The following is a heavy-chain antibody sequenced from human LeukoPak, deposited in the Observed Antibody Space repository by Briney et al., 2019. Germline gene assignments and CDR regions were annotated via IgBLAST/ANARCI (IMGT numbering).Heavy chain of an antibody. D-gene: IGHD2-15*01. CDR1: GFTFSSYA. Sequence: PGGSLRLSCAASGFTFSSYAMSWVRQAPGKGLEWVSAISGSGGSTYYADSVQGRFTISRDNSKNTLYMQMNSLRAEDTAVYYCARVRGGYCSGGSCYSAFDIWGQGTMVTVSS. CDR2: ISGSGGST. CDR3: ARVRGGYCSGGSCYSAFDI. V-gene: IGHV3-23*01. J-gene: IGHJ3*02.